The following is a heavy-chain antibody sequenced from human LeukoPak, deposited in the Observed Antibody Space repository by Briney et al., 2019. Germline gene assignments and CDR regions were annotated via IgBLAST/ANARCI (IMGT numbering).Heavy chain of an antibody. CDR1: GGSISSGGYS. D-gene: IGHD6-13*01. Sequence: SQTLSLTCAVSGGSISSGGYSWSWIRQPPGKGLEWIGYIYYSGSTNYNPSLKSRVTISVDTSKNQFSLKLSSVTAADTAVYYCARWSENSSSWYTYFDYWGQGTLVTVSS. CDR3: ARWSENSSSWYTYFDY. V-gene: IGHV4-61*08. J-gene: IGHJ4*02. CDR2: IYYSGST.